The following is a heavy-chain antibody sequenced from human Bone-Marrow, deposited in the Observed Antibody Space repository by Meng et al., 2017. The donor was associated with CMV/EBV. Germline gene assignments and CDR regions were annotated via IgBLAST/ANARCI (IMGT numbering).Heavy chain of an antibody. D-gene: IGHD2-15*01. CDR1: GGTFSSYT. Sequence: SGKVSCKASGGTFSSYTISWVRQAPGQGLEWMGRIIPILGIANYAQKFQGRVTITADKSTSTAYMELSSLRSEDTAVYYCARGQSGSPPFYYYYYYGMDVWGQGTTVTVSS. J-gene: IGHJ6*02. V-gene: IGHV1-69*02. CDR3: ARGQSGSPPFYYYYYYGMDV. CDR2: IIPILGIA.